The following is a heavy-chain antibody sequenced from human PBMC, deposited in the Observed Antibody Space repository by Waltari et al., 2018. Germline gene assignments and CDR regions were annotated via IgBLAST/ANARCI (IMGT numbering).Heavy chain of an antibody. CDR3: TASVPNGVVPIAMAY. CDR2: IRSKANSYAT. D-gene: IGHD2-2*01. J-gene: IGHJ4*02. Sequence: EVQLVESGGGLVQPGGSLKLSCAASGFTFRASAIHWVRQASGKGLEWVGRIRSKANSYATVYDASVKGRLTISRDDSKNTAYLQMNSLKSGDTAVYYCTASVPNGVVPIAMAYWGQGALVTVSS. V-gene: IGHV3-73*01. CDR1: GFTFRASA.